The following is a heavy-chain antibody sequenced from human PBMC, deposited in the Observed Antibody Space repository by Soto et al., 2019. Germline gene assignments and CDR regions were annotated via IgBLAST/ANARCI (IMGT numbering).Heavy chain of an antibody. CDR1: GGSIRSDGFY. V-gene: IGHV4-31*03. Sequence: SETVSLTCTVSGGSIRSDGFYWTWVRHLPGKGLEWVGFIYYSGSTYYNPSLKSRITISMDSSRNQFFLRLSSVTAADMAVYYCARGPKNLGGSFYYGMDVWGQGTTVTLSS. CDR3: ARGPKNLGGSFYYGMDV. CDR2: IYYSGST. J-gene: IGHJ6*02.